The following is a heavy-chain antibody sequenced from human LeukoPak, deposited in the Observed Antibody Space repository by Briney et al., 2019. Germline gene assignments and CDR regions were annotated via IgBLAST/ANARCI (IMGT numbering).Heavy chain of an antibody. CDR1: GYTFTGYY. J-gene: IGHJ3*02. CDR2: INPNSGGT. V-gene: IGHV1-2*02. CDR3: ARDQGEELFAFDI. D-gene: IGHD3-10*01. Sequence: GASVKVSCKASGYTFTGYYMHWVRQAPGQGLEWMGWINPNSGGTNYAQKFQGRVTMTRDTSISTAYMELSRLRSDDTAVYYCARDQGEELFAFDIWGQGTMVTVSS.